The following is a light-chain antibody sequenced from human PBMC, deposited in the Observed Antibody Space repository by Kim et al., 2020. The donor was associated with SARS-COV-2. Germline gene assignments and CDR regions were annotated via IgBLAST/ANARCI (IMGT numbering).Light chain of an antibody. Sequence: SYELTQPPSVSVSPGQTASITCSGDKLGYRYSSWYQQKPGQSPMLVIYQNTKRPSGIPERFSGSNSGNTATLTISGTQAMDEADYYCQAWDSSTVVFGGGTQLTVL. V-gene: IGLV3-1*01. CDR2: QNT. J-gene: IGLJ2*01. CDR3: QAWDSSTVV. CDR1: KLGYRY.